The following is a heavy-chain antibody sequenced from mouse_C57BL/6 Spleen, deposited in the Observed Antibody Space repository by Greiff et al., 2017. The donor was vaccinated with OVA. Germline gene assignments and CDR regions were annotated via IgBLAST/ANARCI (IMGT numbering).Heavy chain of an antibody. D-gene: IGHD1-1*01. J-gene: IGHJ1*03. CDR1: GYTFTDYY. Sequence: QVQLQQSGAELVRPGASVKLSCKASGYTFTDYYINWVKQRPGQGLEWIARIYPGSGNTSYTEKFKGKATLTAEKSSSPAYMPLGRLTSEDSAVYLCDTSITTGKTRYWHLGVGDTGPTVTVPS. CDR3: DTSITTGKTRYWHLGV. V-gene: IGHV1-76*01. CDR2: IYPGSGNT.